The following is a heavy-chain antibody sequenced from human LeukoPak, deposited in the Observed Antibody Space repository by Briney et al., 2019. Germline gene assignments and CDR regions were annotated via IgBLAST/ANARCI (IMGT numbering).Heavy chain of an antibody. CDR2: SYSSGSR. V-gene: IGHV3-53*01. D-gene: IGHD1-26*01. CDR1: GGSMNNYY. Sequence: ETLSLTCTVSGGSMNNYYWIWIRQPPGKGLEWVAVSYSSGSRHYAESVKGRFTISRDNSKNTLDLQMNSLRAEDTALYYCARVWELSFDHWGQGTLVTVSS. CDR3: ARVWELSFDH. J-gene: IGHJ4*02.